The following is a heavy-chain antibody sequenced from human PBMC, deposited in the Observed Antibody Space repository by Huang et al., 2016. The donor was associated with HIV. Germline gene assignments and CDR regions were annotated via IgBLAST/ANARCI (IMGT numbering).Heavy chain of an antibody. CDR3: ARARGYYDSSGSYYFDY. D-gene: IGHD3-22*01. V-gene: IGHV1-69*13. J-gene: IGHJ4*02. CDR2: IIPIFGTA. Sequence: QVQLVQSGAEVKKPGSSVKVSCKASGGTFSSYAISWVRQAPGQGFEWRGGIIPIFGTANYAQKVQGRVTITANESTSTAYMGLSSLRSEDSAVYYCARARGYYDSSGSYYFDYWGQGTLVTVSS. CDR1: GGTFSSYA.